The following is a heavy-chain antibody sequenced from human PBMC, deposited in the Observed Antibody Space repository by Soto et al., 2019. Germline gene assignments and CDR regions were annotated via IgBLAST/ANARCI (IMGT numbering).Heavy chain of an antibody. CDR1: GGTFNTYA. D-gene: IGHD2-15*01. CDR3: AREVQVHSPAFVY. J-gene: IGHJ4*02. V-gene: IGHV1-69*19. CDR2: ISPMFGAA. Sequence: QVQLVQSGAEMKKPGSSVKVSCQSSGGTFNTYAMNWVRRAPGQGPEWMGDISPMFGAANYAPKFQGRVTTTADESTGTSYMQLSSLPSDGTALYFCAREVQVHSPAFVYWGQGTLVTVSS.